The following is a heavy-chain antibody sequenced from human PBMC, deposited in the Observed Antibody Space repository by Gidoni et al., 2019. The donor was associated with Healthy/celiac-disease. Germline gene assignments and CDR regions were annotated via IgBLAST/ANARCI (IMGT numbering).Heavy chain of an antibody. J-gene: IGHJ6*02. CDR3: ARTPRFLEWLSPYYGMDV. Sequence: QVQLQESCPGLVKPSATLSLTCTFSGRSISSSYWSWLRQPPGKGLEWIGYIYYSGSTNYNPSLKSRVTISVDTSKNQFSLKLSSVTAADTAVYYCARTPRFLEWLSPYYGMDVWGQGTTVTVSS. V-gene: IGHV4-59*01. CDR2: IYYSGST. CDR1: GRSISSSY. D-gene: IGHD3-3*01.